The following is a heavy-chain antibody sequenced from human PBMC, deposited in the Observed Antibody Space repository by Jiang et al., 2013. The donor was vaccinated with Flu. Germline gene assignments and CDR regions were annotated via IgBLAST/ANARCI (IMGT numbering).Heavy chain of an antibody. V-gene: IGHV5-51*01. D-gene: IGHD3-16*01. CDR3: ARPPTGFGGSDY. J-gene: IGHJ4*02. CDR2: IYPGDSDT. Sequence: GLEWMGIIYPGDSDTRYSPSFQGQVTISADKSISTAYLQWSSLKASDTAMYYCARPPTGFGGSDYWGQGTLVTVSS.